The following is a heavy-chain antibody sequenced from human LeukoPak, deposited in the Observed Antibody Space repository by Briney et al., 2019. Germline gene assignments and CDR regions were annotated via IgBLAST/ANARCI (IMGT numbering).Heavy chain of an antibody. D-gene: IGHD2-21*01. V-gene: IGHV1-18*01. Sequence: SARVSCKASGYILTTYGISWVRHAPGQGLDWMGWISTNKGNTNYAKRLQGRVTMTADTSTSTAYMELRSLRSDDTAIYYCVRDIQWRFDPWGQGTLVTVSS. J-gene: IGHJ5*02. CDR2: ISTNKGNT. CDR3: VRDIQWRFDP. CDR1: GYILTTYG.